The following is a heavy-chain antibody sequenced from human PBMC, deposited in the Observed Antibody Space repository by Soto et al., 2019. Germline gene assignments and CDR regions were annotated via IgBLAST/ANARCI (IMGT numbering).Heavy chain of an antibody. J-gene: IGHJ5*02. CDR1: GGSISSSSYY. D-gene: IGHD1-26*01. CDR3: ARPGVGAQLTNWFDP. Sequence: PSETLSLTCTVSGGSISSSSYYWGWIRQPPGKGLEWIGSIYYSGSTYYNPSLKSRVTISVDTSKNQFSLKLSSVTAADTAVYYCARPGVGAQLTNWFDPCGQGTLVSVSS. CDR2: IYYSGST. V-gene: IGHV4-39*01.